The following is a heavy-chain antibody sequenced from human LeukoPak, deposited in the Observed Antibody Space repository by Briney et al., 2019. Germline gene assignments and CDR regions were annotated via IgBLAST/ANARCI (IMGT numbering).Heavy chain of an antibody. Sequence: PGGSLRLSCAASGFTFSSYAMHWVRQAPGKGLEWVAVISYDGSNKYYADSVKGRFTISRDNSKNTLYLQMNSLRAEDTAVYYCAREASRGDYYDSSGLDYWGQGTLVTVSS. CDR3: AREASRGDYYDSSGLDY. J-gene: IGHJ4*02. CDR1: GFTFSSYA. CDR2: ISYDGSNK. V-gene: IGHV3-30*04. D-gene: IGHD3-22*01.